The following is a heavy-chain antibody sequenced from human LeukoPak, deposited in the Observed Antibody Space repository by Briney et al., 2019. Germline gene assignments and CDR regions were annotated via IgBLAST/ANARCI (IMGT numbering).Heavy chain of an antibody. D-gene: IGHD2-2*01. Sequence: GASVKVSCKASGGTFSSYAISWVRQAPGQGLEWMGGIIPIFGTANYAQKFQGRVTITTDESTSTAYMELSSLRSEDTAVYYCARGGSSWLNWFDPWGQGTLVTVSS. V-gene: IGHV1-69*05. CDR3: ARGGSSWLNWFDP. CDR1: GGTFSSYA. CDR2: IIPIFGTA. J-gene: IGHJ5*02.